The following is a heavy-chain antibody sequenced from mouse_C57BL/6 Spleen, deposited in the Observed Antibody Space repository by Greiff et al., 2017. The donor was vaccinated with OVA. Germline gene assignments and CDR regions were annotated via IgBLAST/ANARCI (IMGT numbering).Heavy chain of an antibody. CDR1: GYTFTSYW. J-gene: IGHJ3*01. CDR2: IEPSDSYT. D-gene: IGHD1-1*01. V-gene: IGHV1-69*01. CDR3: ARGRYPNY. Sequence: QVQLQQPGAELVMPGASVKLSCKASGYTFTSYWMNWVKQRPGQGLEWIGEIEPSDSYTNYNQKFKGKSTLTVDKSSSTAYMQLSSLTSEDSAVYYCARGRYPNYWGQGTLVTVSA.